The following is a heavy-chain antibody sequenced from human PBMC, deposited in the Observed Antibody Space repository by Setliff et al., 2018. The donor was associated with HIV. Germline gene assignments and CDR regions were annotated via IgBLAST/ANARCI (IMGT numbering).Heavy chain of an antibody. CDR3: AGSRGYFVQAD. V-gene: IGHV1-24*01. D-gene: IGHD3-22*01. CDR1: GYSLTELS. CDR2: FDPDDGET. J-gene: IGHJ4*02. Sequence: ASVKVSCKVSGYSLTELSMHWVRQAPGKGLEWMGGFDPDDGETVYAQQFQGRVTMTEDTSTDTAYMELTSLRAEDTAVYYCAGSRGYFVQADWGQGTLVTVSS.